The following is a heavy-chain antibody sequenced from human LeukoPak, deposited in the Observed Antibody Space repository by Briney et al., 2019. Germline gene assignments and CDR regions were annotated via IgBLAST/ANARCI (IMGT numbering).Heavy chain of an antibody. CDR3: ARDSSSWYGFFDY. V-gene: IGHV3-7*01. J-gene: IGHJ4*02. CDR1: GFTFSSYW. D-gene: IGHD6-13*01. Sequence: GGSLRLSCAASGFTFSSYWMSWVRQAPGKGLEWVANIKQDGSEKYYVDSVKGRFTISRDNAKNSLYLQMNSLRAEDTAVYYCARDSSSWYGFFDYWGQGTLVTVSS. CDR2: IKQDGSEK.